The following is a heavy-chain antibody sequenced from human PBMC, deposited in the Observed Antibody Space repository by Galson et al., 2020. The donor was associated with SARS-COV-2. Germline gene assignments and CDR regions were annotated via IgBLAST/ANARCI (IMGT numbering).Heavy chain of an antibody. CDR1: GYSFTSYW. CDR3: AKEVWVGNYYYGMDV. V-gene: IGHV5-51*01. J-gene: IGHJ6*02. D-gene: IGHD2-15*01. CDR2: IYPGDSDT. Sequence: GESLKISCKGSGYSFTSYWIGWVRQMPGKGLEWMGIIYPGDSDTRYSPSFQGRVTISADRSISTAYLQWSSLKASDTAMYYCAKEVWVGNYYYGMDVWGQGTTVTVSS.